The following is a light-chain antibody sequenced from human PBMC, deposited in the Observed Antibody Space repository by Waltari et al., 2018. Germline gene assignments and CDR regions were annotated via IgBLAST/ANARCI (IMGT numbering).Light chain of an antibody. J-gene: IGKJ1*01. CDR1: QTVSNY. V-gene: IGKV3-11*01. CDR3: QHRDK. CDR2: DAS. Sequence: EVVLTQSPATLSLSPGEGATLSCGASQTVSNYLAWYQLKPGQAPRLLIYDASNRATGIPARFSGSGSGTDFTLTISSLEPEDFAVYYCQHRDKFGQGTKVEIK.